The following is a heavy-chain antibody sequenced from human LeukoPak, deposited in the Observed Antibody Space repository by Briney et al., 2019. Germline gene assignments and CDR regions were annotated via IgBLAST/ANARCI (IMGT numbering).Heavy chain of an antibody. CDR3: ARGTPKIHCSGGSCYSEGDAFDI. V-gene: IGHV4-34*01. CDR1: GGSFSGYY. Sequence: SETLSLTCAVYGGSFSGYYWSWIRQPPGKGLEWIGEINHSGGTNYNPSLKSRVTISVDTSKNQFSLKLSSVTAADTAVYYCARGTPKIHCSGGSCYSEGDAFDIWGQGTMVTVSS. D-gene: IGHD2-15*01. CDR2: INHSGGT. J-gene: IGHJ3*02.